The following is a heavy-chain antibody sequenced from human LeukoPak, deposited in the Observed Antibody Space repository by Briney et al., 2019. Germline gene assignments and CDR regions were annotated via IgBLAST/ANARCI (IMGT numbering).Heavy chain of an antibody. CDR1: GFTFSSYS. Sequence: GGSLRLSCAASGFTFSSYSMNWVRQAPGKGLEWASGISWNSGSIGYADSVKGRFTISRDNAKNSLYLQMNSLRAEDTALYYCAKDLTCSSTSCHQMDVWGKGTTVTVSS. J-gene: IGHJ6*04. CDR3: AKDLTCSSTSCHQMDV. V-gene: IGHV3-9*01. CDR2: ISWNSGSI. D-gene: IGHD2-2*01.